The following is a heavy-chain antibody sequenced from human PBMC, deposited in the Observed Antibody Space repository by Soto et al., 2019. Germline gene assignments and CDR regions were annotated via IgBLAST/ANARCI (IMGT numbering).Heavy chain of an antibody. CDR2: ISGSGGST. D-gene: IGHD2-15*01. Sequence: VQLLESGGGLVQPGGSLRLSCAASGFTFSSYAMSWVRQAPGKGLEWVSAISGSGGSTYYADSVKGRFTISRDNSKNTLYLQMNSLRAEDTAVYYCAKDFGLLGYCSGGSCPLRYWCQGTLVTVSS. V-gene: IGHV3-23*01. CDR1: GFTFSSYA. J-gene: IGHJ4*02. CDR3: AKDFGLLGYCSGGSCPLRY.